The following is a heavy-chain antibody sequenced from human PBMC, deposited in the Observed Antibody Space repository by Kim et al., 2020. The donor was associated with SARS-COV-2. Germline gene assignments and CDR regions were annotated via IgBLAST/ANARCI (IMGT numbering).Heavy chain of an antibody. Sequence: SEKYYAESGKGRFTISRDNAEKSVSLQMNSLRAEDTAIYYCARGSVNLLLWGQGNLVTVSS. V-gene: IGHV3-7*01. CDR2: SEK. D-gene: IGHD1-26*01. J-gene: IGHJ4*02. CDR3: ARGSVNLLL.